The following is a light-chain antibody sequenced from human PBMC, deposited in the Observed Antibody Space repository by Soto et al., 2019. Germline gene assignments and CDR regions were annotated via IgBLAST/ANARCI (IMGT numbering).Light chain of an antibody. CDR1: QTISTY. CDR3: QQLNRYVT. Sequence: DIQVTQSPPFVSASVGDRVTITCRASQTISTYLAWYQQKPGQAPQLLMTDASTLRSGVPSRFSGSGFGTEFTLTISSLQPEDFATYYCQQLNRYVTFGPGTKVHLK. J-gene: IGKJ3*01. CDR2: DAS. V-gene: IGKV1-9*01.